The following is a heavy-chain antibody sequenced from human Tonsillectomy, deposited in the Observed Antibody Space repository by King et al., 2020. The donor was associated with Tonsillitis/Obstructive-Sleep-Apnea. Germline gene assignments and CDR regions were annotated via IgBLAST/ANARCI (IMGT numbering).Heavy chain of an antibody. Sequence: QLVQSGGGLVKPGGSLRLSCAASGFTFSNAWMSWVRQAPGKGLEWVGGIKNKTVGGKTDYAAPVKGRFTISRDDSKNTLYLQMNSLKTEDTAVYYCTTQAGHWGQGTLVTVSS. CDR3: TTQAGH. V-gene: IGHV3-15*01. D-gene: IGHD3-10*01. CDR1: GFTFSNAW. CDR2: IKNKTVGGKT. J-gene: IGHJ4*02.